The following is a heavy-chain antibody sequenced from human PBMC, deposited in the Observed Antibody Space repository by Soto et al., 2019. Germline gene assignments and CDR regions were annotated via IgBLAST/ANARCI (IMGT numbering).Heavy chain of an antibody. J-gene: IGHJ4*02. Sequence: SETLSLTCTVSGGSISSYYWSWIRQPPGKGLEWIGYIYYSGSTNYNPSLKSRVTISVDTSKNQFSLKLSSVTAADTAVYYCARELITMVRGVIKDYFDYWGQGTLVTVSS. V-gene: IGHV4-59*01. CDR2: IYYSGST. CDR3: ARELITMVRGVIKDYFDY. D-gene: IGHD3-10*01. CDR1: GGSISSYY.